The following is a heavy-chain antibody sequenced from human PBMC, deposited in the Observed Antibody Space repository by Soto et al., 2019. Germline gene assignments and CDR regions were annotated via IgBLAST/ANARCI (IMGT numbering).Heavy chain of an antibody. Sequence: QVQLQESGPGLVKPSETLSLTCTVSGGSISSYYWSWIRQPPGKGLEWIGYIYYSGSTNYNPSLKSRVTISVDTSKNQFSLKLSSVTAADTAVYYCARDHGSGWHINWYFDLWGRGTLVTVSS. CDR3: ARDHGSGWHINWYFDL. CDR1: GGSISSYY. CDR2: IYYSGST. V-gene: IGHV4-59*01. D-gene: IGHD6-19*01. J-gene: IGHJ2*01.